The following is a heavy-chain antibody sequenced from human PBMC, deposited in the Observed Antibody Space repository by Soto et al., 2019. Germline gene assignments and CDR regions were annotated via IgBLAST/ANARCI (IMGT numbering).Heavy chain of an antibody. D-gene: IGHD4-4*01. J-gene: IGHJ4*02. CDR1: GFTLSGYS. V-gene: IGHV3-48*01. CDR2: ITSGSNTV. Sequence: GGSLRLSCAASGFTLSGYSMNWVRQAPGKGLEWLSYITSGSNTVYYADSVQGRFTISRDNANNSLFLQMNSLRAEDTAVYYCASLAGLLTATDFDSWGQGTLVTVSS. CDR3: ASLAGLLTATDFDS.